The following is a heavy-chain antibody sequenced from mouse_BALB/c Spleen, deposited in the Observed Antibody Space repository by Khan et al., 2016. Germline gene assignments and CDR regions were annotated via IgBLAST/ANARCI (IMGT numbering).Heavy chain of an antibody. CDR1: GYTFTDYS. Sequence: QIQLVQSGPELKKPGETVKISCKASGYTFTDYSMHWVKQAPGKGLKWMGWINTETGAPTYADDFKGRFAFSLETSASTAYLQINNLKNEDTATYFCASWDIDYWGQGTTLPVTS. D-gene: IGHD4-1*01. CDR2: INTETGAP. V-gene: IGHV9-2-1*01. J-gene: IGHJ2*01. CDR3: ASWDIDY.